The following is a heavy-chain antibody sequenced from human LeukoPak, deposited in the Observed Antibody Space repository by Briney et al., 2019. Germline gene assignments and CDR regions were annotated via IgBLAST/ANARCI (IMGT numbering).Heavy chain of an antibody. CDR3: AKPNYGDYYFDY. CDR2: IWYDGSNK. V-gene: IGHV3-33*06. J-gene: IGHJ4*02. D-gene: IGHD4-17*01. CDR1: GFTFSSYG. Sequence: GGSLRLSCAASGFTFSSYGTHWVRQAPGKGLERVAGIWYDGSNKYYADSVKRRFTISRDNSKNTLYLQMNSLRAEDTAVYYCAKPNYGDYYFDYWGQGTLVTVSS.